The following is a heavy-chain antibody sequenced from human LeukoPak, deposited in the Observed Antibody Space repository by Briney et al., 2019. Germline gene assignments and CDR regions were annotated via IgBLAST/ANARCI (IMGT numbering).Heavy chain of an antibody. Sequence: GGSLRLSCAASGFTFFNYWLTWVRQAPGKGLEWVASIKQDGSETYYVDSVQGRFTVSRDNAKNSLYLQMNSLRVEDTAVYYCAREILEYLFEGCAFDIWGQGTMVTVSS. CDR1: GFTFFNYW. J-gene: IGHJ3*02. D-gene: IGHD3-3*01. V-gene: IGHV3-7*01. CDR2: IKQDGSET. CDR3: AREILEYLFEGCAFDI.